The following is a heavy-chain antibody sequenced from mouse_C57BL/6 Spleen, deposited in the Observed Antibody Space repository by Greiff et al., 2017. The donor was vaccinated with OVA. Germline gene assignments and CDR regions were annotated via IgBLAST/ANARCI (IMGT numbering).Heavy chain of an antibody. D-gene: IGHD2-3*01. CDR2: INPSNGGT. J-gene: IGHJ1*03. CDR3: ARFDGLDWYFDV. Sequence: QVQLQQPGTELVKPGASGYTFTSYWMHWVKQRPGQGLEWIGNINPSNGGTNYNEKFKSKATLTVDKSSSTAYMKLSSLTSEDSAVYDCARFDGLDWYFDVWGTGTTVTVSS. V-gene: IGHV1-53*01. CDR1: GYTFTSYW.